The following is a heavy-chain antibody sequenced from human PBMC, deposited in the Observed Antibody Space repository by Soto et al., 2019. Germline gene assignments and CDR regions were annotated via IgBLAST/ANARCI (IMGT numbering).Heavy chain of an antibody. CDR3: ARDGYDGSGSPYPAF. J-gene: IGHJ4*02. CDR2: IYYLGST. Sequence: SETLSVTCTVSGASMSEYFWSWIRQSPGKGLEWIGYIYYLGSTDYNPSLKSRVTISVDTSKRQFSLRLTSVTAADTAVYYWARDGYDGSGSPYPAFWGPGTQVTVS. V-gene: IGHV4-59*01. CDR1: GASMSEYF. D-gene: IGHD3-10*01.